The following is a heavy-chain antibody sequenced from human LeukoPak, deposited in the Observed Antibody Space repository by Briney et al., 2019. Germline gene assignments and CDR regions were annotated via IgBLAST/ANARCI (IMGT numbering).Heavy chain of an antibody. CDR1: GGSISSSSYY. CDR2: IYYSGST. Sequence: SETLSLTCTVSGGSISSSSYYWGWIRQPPGKGLEWIGSIYYSGSTYYNPSLKSRVTISVDTSKNQFSLKLSSVTAADTAVYYCARDHRVVPAAIDWFDPWGQGTLVTVSS. CDR3: ARDHRVVPAAIDWFDP. J-gene: IGHJ5*02. D-gene: IGHD2-2*02. V-gene: IGHV4-39*07.